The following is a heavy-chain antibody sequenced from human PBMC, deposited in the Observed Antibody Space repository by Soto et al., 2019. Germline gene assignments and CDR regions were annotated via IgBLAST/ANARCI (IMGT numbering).Heavy chain of an antibody. D-gene: IGHD6-19*01. CDR2: IYYSGST. CDR3: ARREQLDAFDI. V-gene: IGHV4-39*01. Sequence: QLLESGPGLVKPSETLSLTCTVSGGSISSSSYYWGWIRQPPGKGLEWIGSIYYSGSTYYNPSLKSRVTISVDTSKNQFSLKLSSVTAADTAVYYCARREQLDAFDIWGQGTMVTVSS. J-gene: IGHJ3*02. CDR1: GGSISSSSYY.